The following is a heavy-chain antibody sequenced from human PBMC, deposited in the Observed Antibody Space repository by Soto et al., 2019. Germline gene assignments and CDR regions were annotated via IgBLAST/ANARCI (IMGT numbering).Heavy chain of an antibody. CDR1: GGSISSSSYY. V-gene: IGHV4-39*01. CDR2: IYYSGST. CDR3: ARHLRGVFGVVPYYFDY. D-gene: IGHD3-3*01. Sequence: SETLSLTCTVSGGSISSSSYYWGWIRQPPGKGLEWIGSIYYSGSTYYNPSLKSRVTISIDTSKNQFSLKLSSVTAADTAVYYCARHLRGVFGVVPYYFDYWGQGTLVTVSS. J-gene: IGHJ4*02.